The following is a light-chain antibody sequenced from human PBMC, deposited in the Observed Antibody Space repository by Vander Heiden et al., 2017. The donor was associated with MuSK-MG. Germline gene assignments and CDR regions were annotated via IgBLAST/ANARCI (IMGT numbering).Light chain of an antibody. V-gene: IGKV1-33*01. Sequence: DIQMTQSPTSLSASVGDRVTITCQASQDISNYLNWYQQKPGRAPKLLIYDASNLEAGVPSRFSGRGSGTDFTFTISSLQPEDIATYYCQQYDSLPTFGQGTRLEIK. J-gene: IGKJ5*01. CDR2: DAS. CDR1: QDISNY. CDR3: QQYDSLPT.